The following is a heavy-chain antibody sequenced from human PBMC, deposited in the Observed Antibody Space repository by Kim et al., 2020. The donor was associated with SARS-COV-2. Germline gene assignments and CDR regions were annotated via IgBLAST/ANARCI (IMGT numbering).Heavy chain of an antibody. J-gene: IGHJ4*02. D-gene: IGHD2-21*01. Sequence: YAQKVQGRVTMTTDTSTNTAYMELRSLRSDDTAVYYCARCDCNTWSVQNDYWGQGTLVTVSS. CDR3: ARCDCNTWSVQNDY. V-gene: IGHV1-18*01.